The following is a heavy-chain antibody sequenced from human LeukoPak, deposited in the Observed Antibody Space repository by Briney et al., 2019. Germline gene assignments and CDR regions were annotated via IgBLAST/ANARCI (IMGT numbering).Heavy chain of an antibody. V-gene: IGHV1-18*01. Sequence: AASVNVSCKASGYTFTSYGISWLRQAPGQGLEWMGWISAYNGNTNYAQKLQGRVTMTTDTSTSTAYMELRSLRSDGTAVYYCARDHLPADDHYGMDVWGQGTTVTVSS. CDR1: GYTFTSYG. J-gene: IGHJ6*02. D-gene: IGHD2-2*01. CDR2: ISAYNGNT. CDR3: ARDHLPADDHYGMDV.